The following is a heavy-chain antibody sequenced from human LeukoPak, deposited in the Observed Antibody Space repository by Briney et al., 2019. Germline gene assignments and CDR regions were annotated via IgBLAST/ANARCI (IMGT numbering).Heavy chain of an antibody. D-gene: IGHD5-18*01. V-gene: IGHV3-7*01. CDR2: IKKDGSEN. Sequence: TGGSLRLSCAASGFSFRSHWMTWVRQAPGKGLEWVANIKKDGSENYYVDSVKGRFTVSRDNAKKSLYLQMKSLRAEDTAVYYCARHLSGVTGYSYGRGIDYWGQGTLVTVSS. CDR1: GFSFRSHW. CDR3: ARHLSGVTGYSYGRGIDY. J-gene: IGHJ4*02.